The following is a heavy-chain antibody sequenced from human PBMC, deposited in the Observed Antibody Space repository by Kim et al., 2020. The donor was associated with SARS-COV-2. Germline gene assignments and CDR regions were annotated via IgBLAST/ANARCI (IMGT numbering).Heavy chain of an antibody. V-gene: IGHV4-39*01. CDR3: ARPSSSGSPLVYFDY. D-gene: IGHD6-19*01. Sequence: PSLKSRVTISVDTSKNQFSLKLSSVTAADTAVYYCARPSSSGSPLVYFDYWGQGTLVTVSS. J-gene: IGHJ4*02.